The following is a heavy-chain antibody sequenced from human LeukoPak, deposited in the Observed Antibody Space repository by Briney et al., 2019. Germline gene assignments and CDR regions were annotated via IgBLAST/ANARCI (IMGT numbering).Heavy chain of an antibody. CDR2: IYYSGST. CDR3: APPSGVAQRYYYYVMDV. D-gene: IGHD3-3*01. V-gene: IGHV4-59*12. Sequence: PSETLSLTCTVSGGSISSYYWSWIRQPPGKGLEWIGYIYYSGSTNYNPSLKSRVTISVDTSKNQFSLRLSSVTAADTAVYYCAPPSGVAQRYYYYVMDVWGQGTTVTVSS. CDR1: GGSISSYY. J-gene: IGHJ6*02.